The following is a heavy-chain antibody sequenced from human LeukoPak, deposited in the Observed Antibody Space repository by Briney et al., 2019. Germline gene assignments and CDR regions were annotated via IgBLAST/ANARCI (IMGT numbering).Heavy chain of an antibody. D-gene: IGHD2-2*01. J-gene: IGHJ4*02. Sequence: GGSLRLSCAASGFTFSSYAMSWVRQAPGEGLEWVSAISDSGGSTYYADSVKGRFTISRDNSKNTVYLQMNSLRAEDTAVYYCAKGVVVAPDVTPFDYWGQGTLVTVSS. CDR2: ISDSGGST. CDR1: GFTFSSYA. V-gene: IGHV3-23*01. CDR3: AKGVVVAPDVTPFDY.